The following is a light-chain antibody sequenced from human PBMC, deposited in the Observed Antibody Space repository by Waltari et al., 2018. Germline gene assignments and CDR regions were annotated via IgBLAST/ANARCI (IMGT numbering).Light chain of an antibody. J-gene: IGKJ2*01. CDR3: QQYDHPPYT. CDR2: DAS. V-gene: IGKV1-33*01. CDR1: QNISNH. Sequence: DIQMTQSSSSQSASVGDRVTLTCQTSQNISNHLNWYQHKAGKAPTLLIYDASTLESGVPSRFSGSGSGTAFTLTISSLQPEDIATYYCQQYDHPPYTFGQGTKLDI.